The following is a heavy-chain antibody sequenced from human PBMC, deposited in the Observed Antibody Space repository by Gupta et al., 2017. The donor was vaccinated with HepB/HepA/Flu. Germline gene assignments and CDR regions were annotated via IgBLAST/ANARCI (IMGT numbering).Heavy chain of an antibody. Sequence: QLQLQESGPGLAKPSETLSLTCTVSGGSVSNSRYYWGWIRQPPGKGLEWIGTGHYSGSTHYNPSLKSRVTISVDTSKNQFSLKVNSVTAADTAVYYCVGQPFYYYCYMDVWGEGTTVTVSS. CDR3: VGQPFYYYCYMDV. CDR2: GHYSGST. V-gene: IGHV4-39*01. J-gene: IGHJ6*03. CDR1: GGSVSNSRYY.